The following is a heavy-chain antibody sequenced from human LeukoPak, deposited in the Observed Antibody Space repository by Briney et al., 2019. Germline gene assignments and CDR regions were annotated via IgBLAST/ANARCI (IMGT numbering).Heavy chain of an antibody. CDR2: IYYSGST. D-gene: IGHD3-22*01. CDR1: GGSISSYY. Sequence: TPSETLSLTCTVSGGSISSYYWSWIRQPPGKGLEWIGYIYYSGSTNYNPSLKSRVTISVDTSKNQFSLKLSSVTAADTAVYYCARTYYYDSRGYLRAFDVWGQGTMVTVST. V-gene: IGHV4-59*12. J-gene: IGHJ3*01. CDR3: ARTYYYDSRGYLRAFDV.